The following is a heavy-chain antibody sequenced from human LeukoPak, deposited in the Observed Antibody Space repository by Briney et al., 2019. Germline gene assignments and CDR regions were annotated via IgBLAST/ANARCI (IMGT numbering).Heavy chain of an antibody. CDR1: GFTFDDYA. V-gene: IGHV3-9*01. Sequence: GGSLRLSCAASGFTFDDYAMHWVRQAPGKGLEWVSGISWNSGSIGYADSVKGRFIISRDNAKNSVFLQLNSLRVEDAAMYYCVRDAYCGGDCYPPSGTEYCQHWGQGTLVAVSS. CDR3: VRDAYCGGDCYPPSGTEYCQH. CDR2: ISWNSGSI. J-gene: IGHJ1*01. D-gene: IGHD2-21*02.